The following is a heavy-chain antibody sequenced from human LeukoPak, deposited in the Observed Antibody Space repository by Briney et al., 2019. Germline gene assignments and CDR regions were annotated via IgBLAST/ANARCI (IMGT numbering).Heavy chain of an antibody. CDR3: AKGMVVVITTPLDY. CDR1: GFTFSSYA. Sequence: GGSLRLSCAASGFTFSSYAMSWVRQAPGKGLEWVSSISGSGGSTYYADSVKGRFTISRDNSKNTLYLQMNSLRAEDTAVYYCAKGMVVVITTPLDYWGQGTLVTVSS. D-gene: IGHD3-22*01. CDR2: ISGSGGST. V-gene: IGHV3-23*01. J-gene: IGHJ4*02.